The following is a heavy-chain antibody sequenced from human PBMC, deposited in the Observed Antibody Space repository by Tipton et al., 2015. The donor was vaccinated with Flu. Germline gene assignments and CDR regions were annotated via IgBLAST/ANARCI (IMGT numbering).Heavy chain of an antibody. J-gene: IGHJ4*02. CDR1: GFTFSSYW. D-gene: IGHD2-21*01. V-gene: IGHV3-7*03. CDR2: INQDGSQK. Sequence: SLRLSCAASGFTFSSYWMSWVRQAPGKGLEWVANINQDGSQKYYVDSVKGRFTISRDNAKNSLFLQMNSLRADDTAVYYCARQIGGGDCYWGQGALVTVSS. CDR3: ARQIGGGDCY.